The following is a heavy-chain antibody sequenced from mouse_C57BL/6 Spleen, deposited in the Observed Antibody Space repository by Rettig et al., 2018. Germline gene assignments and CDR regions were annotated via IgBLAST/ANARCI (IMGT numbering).Heavy chain of an antibody. CDR2: IYPGDGDT. J-gene: IGHJ4*01. V-gene: IGHV1-82*01. CDR1: GYAFSSSW. D-gene: IGHD2-4*01. CDR3: ARSGVYYDYDGAMDY. Sequence: VKISCKASGYAFSSSWMNWVKQRPGKGLEWIGRIYPGDGDTNYNGKFKGKATLTADKSSSTAYMQLSSLTSEDSAVYFCARSGVYYDYDGAMDYWGQGTSVTVSS.